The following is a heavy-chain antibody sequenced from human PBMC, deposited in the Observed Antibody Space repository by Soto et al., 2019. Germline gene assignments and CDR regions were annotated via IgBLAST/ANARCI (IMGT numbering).Heavy chain of an antibody. D-gene: IGHD6-13*01. CDR1: GFTFSSYA. Sequence: PGGSLRLSCAASGFTFSSYAMSWVRQAPGKGLERVSAISGSGGSTYYADTVKGRFTISRDNSKNTLNLQMNSLRAEDTAVYYCAYSSTPFDYWGQGTLVTVSS. CDR2: ISGSGGST. J-gene: IGHJ4*02. V-gene: IGHV3-23*01. CDR3: AYSSTPFDY.